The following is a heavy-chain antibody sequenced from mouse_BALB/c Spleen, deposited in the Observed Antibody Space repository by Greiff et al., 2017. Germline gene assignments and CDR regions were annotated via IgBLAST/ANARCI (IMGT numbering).Heavy chain of an antibody. CDR3: ARGRTDYDYLFAY. CDR1: GFTFSSFG. CDR2: ISSGSSTI. V-gene: IGHV5-17*02. Sequence: EVQLVESGGGLVQPGGSRKLSCAASGFTFSSFGMHWVRQAPEKGLEWVAYISSGSSTIYYADTVKGRFTISRDNARNILYLQMSSLRSEDTAMYYCARGRTDYDYLFAYWGQGTLVTVSA. J-gene: IGHJ3*01. D-gene: IGHD2-4*01.